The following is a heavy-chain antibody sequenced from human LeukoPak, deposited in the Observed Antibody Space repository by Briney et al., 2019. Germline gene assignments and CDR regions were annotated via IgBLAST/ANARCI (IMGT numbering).Heavy chain of an antibody. CDR2: ISYDGNKK. CDR1: GFTFSTYT. Sequence: PGGSLRLSCAASGFTFSTYTMHWVRQAPGKGLEWVAFISYDGNKKYYTDSVKGRFTISRDNSKNTLYLQMNSLRAEDTAVYYCARVDGDHHPIDYWGQGTLVTVSS. CDR3: ARVDGDHHPIDY. D-gene: IGHD4-17*01. J-gene: IGHJ4*02. V-gene: IGHV3-30-3*01.